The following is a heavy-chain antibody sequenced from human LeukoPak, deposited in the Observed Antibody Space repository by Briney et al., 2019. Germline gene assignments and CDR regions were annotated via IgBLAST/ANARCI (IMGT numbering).Heavy chain of an antibody. V-gene: IGHV3-74*01. CDR3: AKAGGWFGELLQTSADNWFDP. CDR1: GFTFSIYW. J-gene: IGHJ5*02. CDR2: INSDGSNT. Sequence: PGGSLRLSCAASGFTFSIYWMYWVRLPPGKGLVWVSRINSDGSNTNYADSVKGRFTISRDNPKNTLYLQMNSLRAEDTAVYYCAKAGGWFGELLQTSADNWFDPWGQGTLVTVSS. D-gene: IGHD3-10*01.